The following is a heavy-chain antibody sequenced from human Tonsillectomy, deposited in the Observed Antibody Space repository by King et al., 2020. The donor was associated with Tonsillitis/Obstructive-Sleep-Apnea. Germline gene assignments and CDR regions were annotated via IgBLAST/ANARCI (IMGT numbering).Heavy chain of an antibody. J-gene: IGHJ6*02. D-gene: IGHD6-19*01. V-gene: IGHV3-30*18. CDR3: AKDLWQWVCYYCMDV. CDR1: GFTFSNYG. CDR2: ISYDGNNK. Sequence: VQLVESGGGVVQPGRSLRLSCEASGFTFSNYGMHWVRQAPGRGLEWVAIISYDGNNKYYADSVKGRFTISRDNSKNTLYLQMNSLRGEDTAVYYCAKDLWQWVCYYCMDVWGQGTTVTVSS.